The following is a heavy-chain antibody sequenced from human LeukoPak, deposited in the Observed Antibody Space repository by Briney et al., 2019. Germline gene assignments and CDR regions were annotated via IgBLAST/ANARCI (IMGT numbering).Heavy chain of an antibody. CDR3: ARGDRDYYYYYYMDV. J-gene: IGHJ6*03. CDR2: ISAYNGNT. D-gene: IGHD3-22*01. V-gene: IGHV1-18*01. CDR1: GYTFTSYA. Sequence: GASVKVSCKASGYTFTSYAMHWVRQAPGQGLEWMGWISAYNGNTNYAQKLQGRVTMTTDTSTSTAYMELRSLRSDDTAVYYCARGDRDYYYYYYMDVWGKGTTVTISS.